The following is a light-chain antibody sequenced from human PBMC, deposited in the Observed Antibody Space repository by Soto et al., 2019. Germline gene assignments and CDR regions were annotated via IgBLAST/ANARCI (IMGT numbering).Light chain of an antibody. CDR2: RTS. CDR3: QQYNSSAEA. V-gene: IGKV3-15*01. CDR1: QSISSN. J-gene: IGKJ1*01. Sequence: EIVMTQSPATLSVSPGGRATLSCRASQSISSNLAWYQQTLGQAPRLLKFRTSSRATGFPASVTGSGSVTEFNINIRSLQSEDVGLYYCQQYNSSAEAFCQGTKV.